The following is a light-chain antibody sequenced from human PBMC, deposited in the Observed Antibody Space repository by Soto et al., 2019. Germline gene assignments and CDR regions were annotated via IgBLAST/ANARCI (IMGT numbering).Light chain of an antibody. CDR2: DVS. V-gene: IGLV2-14*03. Sequence: QSVLTQPASVSGAPGQSITIPCTGTSNHIGGYYYVSWYQQHPGKVPKLMIFDVSYRPSGISDRFSGSKSGNAASLTIAGLQPDEAADYYRSSYGASSTLFGGGTQLTVL. CDR3: SSYGASSTL. J-gene: IGLJ2*01. CDR1: SNHIGGYYY.